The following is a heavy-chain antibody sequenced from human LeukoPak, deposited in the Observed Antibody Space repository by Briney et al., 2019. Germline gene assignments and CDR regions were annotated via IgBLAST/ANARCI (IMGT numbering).Heavy chain of an antibody. J-gene: IGHJ4*02. CDR1: GDSISSGGYH. V-gene: IGHV4-30-4*01. CDR2: IYYSGNT. Sequence: ASQTLSLTCTVSGDSISSGGYHWNWIRQRPGKGLEWLGYIYYSGNTYYSPSLEGRVTISVDTSKNQFSLKLNSVTAADTAIYYCARIQDIGAAASSSPLFDFWGQGTLVTVSS. D-gene: IGHD2-15*01. CDR3: ARIQDIGAAASSSPLFDF.